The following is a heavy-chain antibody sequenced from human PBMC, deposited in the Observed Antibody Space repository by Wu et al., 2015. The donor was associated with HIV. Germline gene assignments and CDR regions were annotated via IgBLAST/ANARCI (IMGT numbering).Heavy chain of an antibody. D-gene: IGHD5-12*01. V-gene: IGHV1-2*02. CDR2: INPNTGGT. CDR1: GYTFPRYY. CDR3: AREVRYSAYDWQAGGMGWFDP. Sequence: QVQLVQSGAEVKKPGASVHISCKASGYTFPRYYIHWVRQAPGQGLEWMGWINPNTGGTNYAQKFQGRVTMTRDTSISTAYMELSRLRSDDMAVYYCAREVRYSAYDWQAGGMGWFDPWGQGTLVTVSS. J-gene: IGHJ5*02.